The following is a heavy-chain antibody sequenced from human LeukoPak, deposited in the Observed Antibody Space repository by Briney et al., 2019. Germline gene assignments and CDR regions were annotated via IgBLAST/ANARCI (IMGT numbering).Heavy chain of an antibody. J-gene: IGHJ4*02. CDR3: AKEPGVAVADPPYFDY. CDR1: GFTFNTHA. V-gene: IGHV3-23*01. CDR2: ISGSGGST. D-gene: IGHD6-19*01. Sequence: GSLRLSCVASGFTFNTHAFHWVRQAPGKGLEWVSVISGSGGSTNYADSVKGRFTISRDNSKNTLYLQMNSLRAEDTAVYYCAKEPGVAVADPPYFDYWGQGTLVTVSS.